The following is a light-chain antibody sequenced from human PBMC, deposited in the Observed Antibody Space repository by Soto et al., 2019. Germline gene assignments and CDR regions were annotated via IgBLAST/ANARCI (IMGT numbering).Light chain of an antibody. V-gene: IGLV2-14*01. CDR1: TNDVGGYKY. Sequence: QSVLTQPASVSGSPGQSSTICCTGTTNDVGGYKYVSWYQQHPGKAPQLMIYEVSNRPSGVSNRFSGSKSGNTASLTISGLQAEDEADYYCSSYTSGNTLVFGTGTKVTV. CDR2: EVS. CDR3: SSYTSGNTLV. J-gene: IGLJ1*01.